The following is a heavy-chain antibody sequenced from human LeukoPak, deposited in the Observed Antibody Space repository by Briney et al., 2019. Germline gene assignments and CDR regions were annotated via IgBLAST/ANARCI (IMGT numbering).Heavy chain of an antibody. CDR2: ISSSSTYT. CDR3: ARDRCGGDPFAFDI. J-gene: IGHJ3*02. V-gene: IGHV3-21*01. Sequence: PGGSLRHSCAASGFTLSSYNMNWVRQAPGKGLEWVSSISSSSTYTDYADSVKGRFTISRDNAKNSLYLQMNSLRGEDTAVYYCARDRCGGDPFAFDIWAQGTMVTVSS. CDR1: GFTLSSYN. D-gene: IGHD2-21*02.